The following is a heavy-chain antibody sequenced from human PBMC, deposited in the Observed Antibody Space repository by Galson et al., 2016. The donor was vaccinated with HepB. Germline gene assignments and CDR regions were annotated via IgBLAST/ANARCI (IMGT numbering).Heavy chain of an antibody. V-gene: IGHV3-30*18. CDR1: EFSFSYYG. J-gene: IGHJ3*02. Sequence: SLRLSCAASEFSFSYYGMHWVRQAAGKGLEWGAVISYDGSNKYYADSVKGRFTISRDNSKNTLYLQMNSLRVEDTAVYYCVKDTGAVMVADSTDAFDIWGQGTMVTVSS. CDR3: VKDTGAVMVADSTDAFDI. D-gene: IGHD2-15*01. CDR2: ISYDGSNK.